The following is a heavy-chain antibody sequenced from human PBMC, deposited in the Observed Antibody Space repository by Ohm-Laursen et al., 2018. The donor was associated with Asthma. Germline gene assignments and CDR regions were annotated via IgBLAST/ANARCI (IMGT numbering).Heavy chain of an antibody. V-gene: IGHV3-15*01. J-gene: IGHJ6*02. CDR3: TTDIVVVPAAMESDYYYYGMDV. CDR2: IKSKTDGGTT. CDR1: GFTFSNAR. D-gene: IGHD2-2*01. Sequence: SLRLSCAASGFTFSNARMSWVRQAPGKGLEWVGRIKSKTDGGTTDYAAPVKGRFTISRDDSKNTLYLQMNSLKTEDTAVYYCTTDIVVVPAAMESDYYYYGMDVWGQGTTVTVSS.